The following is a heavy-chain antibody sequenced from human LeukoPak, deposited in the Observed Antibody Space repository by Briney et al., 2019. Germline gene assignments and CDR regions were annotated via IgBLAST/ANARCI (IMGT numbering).Heavy chain of an antibody. J-gene: IGHJ4*02. CDR3: ARRINRYYFAY. V-gene: IGHV4-39*01. Sequence: NASETLSLTCTVSGGSISSSGYYWDWIRQPPGKGLEGIGSFYYSGSTDYNPSLKSRVTISGDTSKNQFSLKLSSVTAADTAVYYCARRINRYYFAYWGQGTLVTVSS. CDR2: FYYSGST. CDR1: GGSISSSGYY. D-gene: IGHD1-14*01.